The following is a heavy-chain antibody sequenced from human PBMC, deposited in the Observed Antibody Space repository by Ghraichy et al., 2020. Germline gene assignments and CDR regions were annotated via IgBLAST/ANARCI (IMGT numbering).Heavy chain of an antibody. J-gene: IGHJ4*02. CDR1: GFTFSSYS. V-gene: IGHV3-48*02. D-gene: IGHD6-19*01. CDR2: ISSSSSTI. CDR3: ARAAGSGQWLALAY. Sequence: GGSLRLSCAASGFTFSSYSMNWVRQAQGKGLKWVSYISSSSSTIYYADFVKGRFTISRDNAKNSLYLQMNSLRDEDTAVYYCARAAGSGQWLALAYWGQGTLVTVSS.